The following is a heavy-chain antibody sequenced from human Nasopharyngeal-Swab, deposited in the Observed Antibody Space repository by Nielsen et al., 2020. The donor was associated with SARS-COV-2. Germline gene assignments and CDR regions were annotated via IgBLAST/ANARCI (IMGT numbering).Heavy chain of an antibody. CDR1: GFTFDDYG. Sequence: LKISCAASGFTFDDYGMSWVRQAPGKGLEWVSGINWNGGSTGYADSVKGRFTISRDNAKNSLYLQMNSLRAEDTALYYCAVEPSPYYYGMDVWGQGTTVTVSS. D-gene: IGHD6-6*01. CDR2: INWNGGST. J-gene: IGHJ6*02. V-gene: IGHV3-20*04. CDR3: AVEPSPYYYGMDV.